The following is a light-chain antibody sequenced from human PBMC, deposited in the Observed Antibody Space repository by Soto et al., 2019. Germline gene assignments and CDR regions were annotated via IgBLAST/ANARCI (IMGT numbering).Light chain of an antibody. V-gene: IGKV1-17*01. CDR3: LEHSLCPLLT. J-gene: IGKJ4*01. Sequence: DIRMTQSPSSLSASVGDRVTITCRASQYIRNELGWYQQKPGRAPRRLIYAASNLQSGVPSRFSGSGSGTEYTLITNSLQPADFVASYCLEHSLCPLLTFGGGTKVEIK. CDR1: QYIRNE. CDR2: AAS.